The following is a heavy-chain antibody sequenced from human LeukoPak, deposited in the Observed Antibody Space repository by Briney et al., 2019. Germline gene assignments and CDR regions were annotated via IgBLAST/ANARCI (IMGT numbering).Heavy chain of an antibody. J-gene: IGHJ4*02. CDR3: AKDRDIAAAAYYFDF. D-gene: IGHD6-13*01. CDR2: ISYDGGNK. V-gene: IGHV3-30*18. CDR1: GFTFSNYA. Sequence: GGSLRLSCAASGFTFSNYAMTWVRQAPGKGLEWVAVISYDGGNKYYADSVKGRFTLSRDNSHNTLYLQMNSLRVEDTALYYCAKDRDIAAAAYYFDFWGQGTLVTVSS.